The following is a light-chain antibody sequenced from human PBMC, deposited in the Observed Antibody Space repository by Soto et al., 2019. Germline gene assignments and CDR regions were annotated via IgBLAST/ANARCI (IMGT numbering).Light chain of an antibody. CDR2: EVN. CDR3: CSYTSTNTVI. CDR1: SSDIGAYNY. Sequence: QSVLTQPASVSGSPGQSITISCTGTSSDIGAYNYVSWYQQHPGTAPKFLIYEVNNRPSGISNRFSGSKSGNTASLTISGLQAEDEADYYCCSYTSTNTVIFGGGTKVTVL. J-gene: IGLJ2*01. V-gene: IGLV2-14*01.